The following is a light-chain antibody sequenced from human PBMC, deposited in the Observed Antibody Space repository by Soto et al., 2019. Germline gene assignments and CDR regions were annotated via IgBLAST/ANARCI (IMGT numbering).Light chain of an antibody. Sequence: DIQMTQSPSTLSASVGDRVTITCRASQSIGRWLAWYQQKPGAAPKLLIYDASRLQSGVPSRFSGSRSGTEFTLSISSQQPDDFATYYCQQYKGTFGQGTKVEIK. J-gene: IGKJ1*01. CDR2: DAS. CDR3: QQYKGT. CDR1: QSIGRW. V-gene: IGKV1-5*01.